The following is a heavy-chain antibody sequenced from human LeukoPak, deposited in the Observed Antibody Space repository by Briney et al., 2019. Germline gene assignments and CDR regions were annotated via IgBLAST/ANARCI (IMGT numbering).Heavy chain of an antibody. J-gene: IGHJ4*02. CDR1: GGSFSAYY. Sequence: PSETLSLTCGVHGGSFSAYYWSWIRQPPGKGLEWIGEISHSGSTNYHPSLKSRVTISADTSKNQFSLKLTSVTAADTAVYYCARALIACSSTTCYRGNFDHWGQGALVTVSS. V-gene: IGHV4-34*01. CDR3: ARALIACSSTTCYRGNFDH. CDR2: ISHSGST. D-gene: IGHD2-2*01.